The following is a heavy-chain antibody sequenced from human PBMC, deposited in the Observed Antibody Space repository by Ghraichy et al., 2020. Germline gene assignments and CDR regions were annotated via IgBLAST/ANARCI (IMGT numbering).Heavy chain of an antibody. CDR1: GGSISSFY. CDR2: IYYSGTT. V-gene: IGHV4-59*01. D-gene: IGHD1-14*01. J-gene: IGHJ5*02. Sequence: SETLSLTCTVSGGSISSFYWSWIRQPPGKGLEWIGYIYYSGTTNYNPSLKSRVTISVDTSNNQFSLKLTSVTAADTAIYYCARDRSATGGWFDPWGQGTLVTVSS. CDR3: ARDRSATGGWFDP.